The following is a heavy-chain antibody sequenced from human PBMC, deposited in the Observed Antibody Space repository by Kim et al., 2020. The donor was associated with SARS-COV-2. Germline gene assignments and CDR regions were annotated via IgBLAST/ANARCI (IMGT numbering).Heavy chain of an antibody. CDR1: GFTFSDYG. Sequence: GGSLRLSCAVSGFTFSDYGMRWVRQAPGKGLEWVSGISRDGGSTGYADSVKGRFTISRDNAKNSLYLQMNSLRAEDTALYHCARGLMGGAIDFWGQGILVTVSS. CDR2: ISRDGGST. CDR3: ARGLMGGAIDF. J-gene: IGHJ4*02. D-gene: IGHD2-21*01. V-gene: IGHV3-20*01.